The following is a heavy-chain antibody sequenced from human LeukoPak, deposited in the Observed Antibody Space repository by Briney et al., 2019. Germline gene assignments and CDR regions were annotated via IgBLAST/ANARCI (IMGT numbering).Heavy chain of an antibody. CDR1: GYTFTSYG. D-gene: IGHD2-2*01. CDR3: ARRYCSSTSCSQSHFDY. V-gene: IGHV1-18*01. Sequence: EASVKVSCKASGYTFTSYGISWVRQAPGQGLEWMGWISAYNGNTNYAQKLQGRVTMTTDTSTSTAYMELRSLRSDDTAVYYCARRYCSSTSCSQSHFDYWGQGTLVTVSS. J-gene: IGHJ4*02. CDR2: ISAYNGNT.